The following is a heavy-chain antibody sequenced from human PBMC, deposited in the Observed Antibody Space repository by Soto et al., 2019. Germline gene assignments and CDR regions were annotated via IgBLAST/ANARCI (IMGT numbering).Heavy chain of an antibody. CDR3: ASEAAVRYFDATIGHGMDV. V-gene: IGHV4-59*01. CDR2: ISYSGST. Sequence: SETLSLTCTVSGGSLSSYFWSWMRQPPGKGLEWIGHISYSGSTNYNSSLKSRVSMSVDTSKNQVSLKLSSVTAADTAMYYCASEAAVRYFDATIGHGMDVWGQGTTVTVSS. CDR1: GGSLSSYF. D-gene: IGHD3-9*01. J-gene: IGHJ6*02.